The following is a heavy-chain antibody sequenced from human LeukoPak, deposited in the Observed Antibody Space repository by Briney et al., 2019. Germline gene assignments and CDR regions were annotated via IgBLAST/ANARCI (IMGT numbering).Heavy chain of an antibody. V-gene: IGHV4-30-4*08. Sequence: SQTLSLTCTVSGGSISSGDYYWRWIRQPPGKGLEWIGYIYYSGSTCYNPSLKSRVTISVDTSKNQFSLKLSSVTAADTAVYYCAREAMAFDIWGQGTMVTVSS. CDR2: IYYSGST. J-gene: IGHJ3*02. D-gene: IGHD2-21*01. CDR3: AREAMAFDI. CDR1: GGSISSGDYY.